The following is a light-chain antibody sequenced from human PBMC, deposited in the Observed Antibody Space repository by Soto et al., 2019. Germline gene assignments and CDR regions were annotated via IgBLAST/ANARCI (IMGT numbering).Light chain of an antibody. CDR1: SSDVGSYNL. CDR3: CSYAGSSTIYV. J-gene: IGLJ1*01. Sequence: QSVLTQPASVSGSPGQSITISCTGTSSDVGSYNLVSWYQQHPGKAPKLMIYEVSKRPSGVSNRFSGSKSGNTASLTISGLQAVDEADYYCCSYAGSSTIYVFGTGSKVTVL. V-gene: IGLV2-23*02. CDR2: EVS.